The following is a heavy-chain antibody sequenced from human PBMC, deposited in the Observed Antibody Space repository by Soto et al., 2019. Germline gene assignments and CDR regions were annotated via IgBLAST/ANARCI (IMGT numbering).Heavy chain of an antibody. D-gene: IGHD2-8*02. CDR3: ARDLVIVLEPYYFDY. Sequence: EVQLVESGGGLVQPGGSLRLSCAASGFTFSSYSMNWVRQAPGKGLEWVSYISSSSSTIYYADSVKGRFTISRDNAKNSLYLQMNSLRAADTAVYYCARDLVIVLEPYYFDYWGQGTLVTVSS. CDR2: ISSSSSTI. J-gene: IGHJ4*02. V-gene: IGHV3-48*01. CDR1: GFTFSSYS.